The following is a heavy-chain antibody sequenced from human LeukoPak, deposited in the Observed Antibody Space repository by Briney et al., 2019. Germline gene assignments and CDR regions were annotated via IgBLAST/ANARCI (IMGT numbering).Heavy chain of an antibody. J-gene: IGHJ4*02. CDR3: ARDPEDYFDF. CDR2: ISASGSTI. V-gene: IGHV3-48*01. CDR1: GFTFSSYS. Sequence: GSLRLSCAASGFTFSSYSMNWVRQAPGKGLEWVSYISASGSTIYNADSVKGRFTISRDNAKNSLYLQMNSLRAEDTAVYYCARDPEDYFDFWGQGTLVTVSS.